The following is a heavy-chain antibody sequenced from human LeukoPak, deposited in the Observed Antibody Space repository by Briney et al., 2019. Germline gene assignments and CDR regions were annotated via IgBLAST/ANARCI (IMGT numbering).Heavy chain of an antibody. CDR3: ARDLRYSSSWYWDWFDP. CDR1: GFTFSSYW. CDR2: INSDGSST. V-gene: IGHV3-74*01. D-gene: IGHD6-13*01. Sequence: GGSLRLSCAASGFTFSSYWMHWVRQAPGKGLVWVSRINSDGSSTSYADSVKGRCTISRDNAKNSLYLQMNSLRAEDTAVYYCARDLRYSSSWYWDWFDPWGQGTLVTVSS. J-gene: IGHJ5*02.